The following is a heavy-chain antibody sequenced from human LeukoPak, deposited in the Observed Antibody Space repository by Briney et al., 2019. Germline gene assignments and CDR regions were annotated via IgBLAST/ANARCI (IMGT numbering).Heavy chain of an antibody. CDR3: VGGSSWYTDLDY. D-gene: IGHD6-13*01. V-gene: IGHV4-39*07. CDR1: GGSISSSSYY. J-gene: IGHJ4*02. CDR2: IYTSGST. Sequence: PSETLSLTCTVSGGSISSSSYYWGWIRQPPGKGLEWIGSIYTSGSTNYNPSLKSRVTISVDTSKNQFSLKLSSVTAADTAVYYCVGGSSWYTDLDYWGQGTLVTVSS.